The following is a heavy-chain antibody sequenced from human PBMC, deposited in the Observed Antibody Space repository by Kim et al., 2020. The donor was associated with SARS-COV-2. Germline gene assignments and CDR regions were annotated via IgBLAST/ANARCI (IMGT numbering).Heavy chain of an antibody. J-gene: IGHJ5*02. V-gene: IGHV1-69*01. CDR2: ILSTA. CDR3: ASGDWFDP. D-gene: IGHD3-10*01. Sequence: ILSTAKYAQKFQGRVTITADESTSTAYMELSSLRSEDTAVYYCASGDWFDPWGQGTLVTVSS.